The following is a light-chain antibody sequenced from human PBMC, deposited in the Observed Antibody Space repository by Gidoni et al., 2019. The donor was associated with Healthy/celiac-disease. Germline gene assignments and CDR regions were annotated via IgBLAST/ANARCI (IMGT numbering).Light chain of an antibody. CDR1: QGISSY. Sequence: IQLTQSPSSLSASGGDRVTITCRASQGISSYLAWYQQQPGKAPKLLIHAASTLQSGVPSRCSGSGSGTDFTLTSSSLQPEDVATYYCQQLNSLTFGGGTKVEIK. CDR3: QQLNSLT. CDR2: AAS. V-gene: IGKV1-9*01. J-gene: IGKJ4*01.